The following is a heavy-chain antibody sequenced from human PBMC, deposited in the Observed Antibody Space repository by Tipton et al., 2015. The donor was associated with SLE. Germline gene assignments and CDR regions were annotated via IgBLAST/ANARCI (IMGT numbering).Heavy chain of an antibody. CDR1: GYSISAGYY. J-gene: IGHJ3*02. CDR3: ARTLGAIAHTVYDAFDI. D-gene: IGHD1-26*01. CDR2: IYYSGTT. V-gene: IGHV4-38-2*01. Sequence: GLVKPSETLSLKCAVSGYSISAGYYWGWVRQPPGKGLEWIGAIYYSGTTFYNPSFKGRVTISVDTSKNEFFLKMSSVTAADTAVYFCARTLGAIAHTVYDAFDIWGQGKMVTVSS.